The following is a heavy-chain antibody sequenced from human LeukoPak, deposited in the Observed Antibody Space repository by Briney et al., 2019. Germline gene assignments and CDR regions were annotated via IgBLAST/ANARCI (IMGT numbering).Heavy chain of an antibody. J-gene: IGHJ6*03. D-gene: IGHD3-3*01. CDR2: IIPIFGTA. CDR1: GGTFSSYA. CDR3: ARGVNDFWSVSYYMDV. V-gene: IGHV1-69*13. Sequence: SVKVSCKASGGTFSSYAISWVRQAPGQGLEWMGGIIPIFGTANYAQKFQGRVTITADESTSTAYMELSSLRSEDTAVYYCARGVNDFWSVSYYMDVWGKGTTVTVSS.